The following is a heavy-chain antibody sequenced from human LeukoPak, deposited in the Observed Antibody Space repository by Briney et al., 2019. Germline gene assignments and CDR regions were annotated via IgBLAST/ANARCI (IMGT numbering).Heavy chain of an antibody. D-gene: IGHD4-17*01. V-gene: IGHV4-39*07. CDR3: ARGSRDYGDYYWFDP. Sequence: SETLSLTCTVSGGSISSSSYYWGWIRQPPGKGLEWIGSIYYSGSTYYNPSLKSRVTISVDTSKNQFSLKLSSVTAADTAVYYCARGSRDYGDYYWFDPWGQGTLVTVSS. CDR1: GGSISSSSYY. J-gene: IGHJ5*02. CDR2: IYYSGST.